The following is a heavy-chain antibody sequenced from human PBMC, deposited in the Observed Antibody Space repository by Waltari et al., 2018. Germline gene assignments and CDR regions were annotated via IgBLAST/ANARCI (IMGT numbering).Heavy chain of an antibody. Sequence: EVQLVESGGGLFKPGGSLRLSCAASGFTFSSYSRNWVRQAPGKGLEWVSSISSTGSYTHYADSVKGRFSISRDNAKNSLYLQMNSLRAEDTAVYYCARGGWGFYLDDWGQGTLVT. D-gene: IGHD7-27*01. CDR2: ISSTGSYT. J-gene: IGHJ4*02. CDR1: GFTFSSYS. V-gene: IGHV3-21*01. CDR3: ARGGWGFYLDD.